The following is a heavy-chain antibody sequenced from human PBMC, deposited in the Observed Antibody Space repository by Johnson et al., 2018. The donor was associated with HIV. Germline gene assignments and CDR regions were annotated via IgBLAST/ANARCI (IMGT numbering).Heavy chain of an antibody. D-gene: IGHD3-22*01. CDR1: GFTFSSYV. V-gene: IGHV3-30*02. CDR2: IRYDGSNK. CDR3: AKVSGYYDSLSAGWAFDI. J-gene: IGHJ3*02. Sequence: QVQLVESGGGVVQPGGSLRLSCAASGFTFSSYVMHWVRQAPGKGLEWVAFIRYDGSNKYYADSVKGRFTISRDNSKNTLYLQMHSLRAEDTAVYYCAKVSGYYDSLSAGWAFDIWGQGTMVTVSS.